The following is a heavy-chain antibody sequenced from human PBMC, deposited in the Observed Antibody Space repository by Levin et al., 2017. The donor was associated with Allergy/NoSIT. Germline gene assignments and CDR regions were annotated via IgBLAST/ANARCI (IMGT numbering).Heavy chain of an antibody. CDR2: IYYSGST. V-gene: IGHV4-59*01. D-gene: IGHD1-26*01. CDR3: ARVVGATKVFDP. CDR1: GGSISSYY. J-gene: IGHJ5*02. Sequence: SETLSLTCTVSGGSISSYYWSWIRQPPGKGLEWIGYIYYSGSTNYNPSLKSRVTISVDTSKNQFSLKLSSVTAADTAVYYCARVVGATKVFDPWGQGTLVTVSS.